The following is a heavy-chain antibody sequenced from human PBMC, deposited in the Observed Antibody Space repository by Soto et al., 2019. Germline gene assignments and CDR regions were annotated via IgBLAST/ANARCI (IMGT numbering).Heavy chain of an antibody. D-gene: IGHD3-10*01. CDR3: ATTYGSGYRAFDY. V-gene: IGHV1-69*02. CDR2: INPILSMS. Sequence: QVQLVQSGAEVKKPGSSVKVSCKASGDTFSFYTINWVRQAPGLGLEWVGRINPILSMSNYAQKIQGRVTMTAHNSTRTAYMELRILTSEDTAMYYCATTYGSGYRAFDYWAQGALVTVSS. CDR1: GDTFSFYT. J-gene: IGHJ4*02.